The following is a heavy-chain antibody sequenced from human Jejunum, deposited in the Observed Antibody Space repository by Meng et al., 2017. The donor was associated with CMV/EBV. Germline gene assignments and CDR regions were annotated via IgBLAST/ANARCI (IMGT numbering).Heavy chain of an antibody. Sequence: KVSGSSFTGSYLPWVRQAPGQGLDWLGWITPNSGATSYAQNFQDRVTMTRDTSISTAYMELSRLRSDDTAVYYCARDSIGDSYFDYWGQGKLVTVSS. D-gene: IGHD2-21*02. V-gene: IGHV1-2*02. CDR3: ARDSIGDSYFDY. J-gene: IGHJ4*02. CDR2: ITPNSGAT. CDR1: GSSFTGSY.